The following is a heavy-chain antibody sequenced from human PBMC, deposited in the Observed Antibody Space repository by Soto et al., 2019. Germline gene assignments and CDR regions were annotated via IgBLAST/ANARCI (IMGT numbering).Heavy chain of an antibody. J-gene: IGHJ2*01. V-gene: IGHV3-7*03. CDR3: VGGLGWRFDL. D-gene: IGHD3-10*01. CDR2: IKDDGSEK. CDR1: GFTFSSYW. Sequence: EVQLVESGGGLVQPGGSLRLSCAASGFTFSSYWMNWVRQAPGKGLEWVANIKDDGSEKYYVDSVKGRFTISRDNARNSLYLQINSLRAEDTAVYYCVGGLGWRFDLWGRGTLVTVSS.